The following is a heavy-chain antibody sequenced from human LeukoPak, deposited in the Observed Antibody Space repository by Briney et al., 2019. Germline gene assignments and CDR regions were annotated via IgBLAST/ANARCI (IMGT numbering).Heavy chain of an antibody. Sequence: SEILSLTCTVSGGSISSSYWSWIRQPAGKGLEWIGRMYISGNTNYNPSLENRVTMSLDTAKNQFSLKLSSVTAADTAVYYCARLSSSSAWIPFDYWGQGTLVAVSS. J-gene: IGHJ4*01. CDR2: MYISGNT. CDR1: GGSISSSY. D-gene: IGHD6-19*01. CDR3: ARLSSSSAWIPFDY. V-gene: IGHV4-4*07.